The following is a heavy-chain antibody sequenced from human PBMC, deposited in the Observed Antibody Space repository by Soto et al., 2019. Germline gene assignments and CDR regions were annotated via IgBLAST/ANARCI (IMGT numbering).Heavy chain of an antibody. V-gene: IGHV3-33*01. J-gene: IGHJ6*03. CDR1: GFTFSSYG. D-gene: IGHD7-27*01. CDR2: IWYDGSNK. CDR3: ARVLLRTGDDDYYMDV. Sequence: GGSLRLSCAASGFTFSSYGMHWVRQAPGKGLEWVAVIWYDGSNKYYADSVKGRFTISRDNSKNTLYLQMNSLRAEDTAVYYCARVLLRTGDDDYYMDVWGKGTTVTVSS.